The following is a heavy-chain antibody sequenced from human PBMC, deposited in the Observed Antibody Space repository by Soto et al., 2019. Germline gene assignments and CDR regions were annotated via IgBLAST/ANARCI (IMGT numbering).Heavy chain of an antibody. CDR1: GFSLSTSGMC. J-gene: IGHJ6*03. Sequence: SGPTRVNPTQTLTLTCTFSGFSLSTSGMCVSWIRQPPGKALEWLARIDWDDDKYYSTSLKTRLTISKDTSKNQVVLTMTNMGPVDTATYYCARIGIAAAGIGSYYYYSYMDVWGKGTTVTVSS. CDR3: ARIGIAAAGIGSYYYYSYMDV. V-gene: IGHV2-70*11. D-gene: IGHD6-13*01. CDR2: IDWDDDK.